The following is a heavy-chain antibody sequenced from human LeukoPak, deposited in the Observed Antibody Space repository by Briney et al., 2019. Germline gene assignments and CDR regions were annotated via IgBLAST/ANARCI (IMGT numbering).Heavy chain of an antibody. Sequence: ASVKVSCKASGGTFSSYAISWVRQAPGQGLEWMGRIIPILGIANYAQKFQGRVTITADKSTSTAYMELSSLRSEDTAVYYCAKDLRIAARPKWFDPWGQGTLVTVSS. CDR3: AKDLRIAARPKWFDP. D-gene: IGHD6-6*01. CDR1: GGTFSSYA. CDR2: IIPILGIA. J-gene: IGHJ5*02. V-gene: IGHV1-69*04.